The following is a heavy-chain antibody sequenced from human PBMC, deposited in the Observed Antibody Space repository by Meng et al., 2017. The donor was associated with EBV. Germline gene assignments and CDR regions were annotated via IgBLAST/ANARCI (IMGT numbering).Heavy chain of an antibody. CDR1: GGTFSSYA. D-gene: IGHD6-13*01. V-gene: IGHV1-69*06. Sequence: QGRGVQAGGRVKRPGSSVKVSCKASGGTFSSYAISWVRQAPGQGLEWMGGIIPIFGTANYAQKFQGRVTITADKSTSTAYMELSSLRSEDTAVYYCARAEIAAAGRLDYWGQGTLVTVSS. CDR2: IIPIFGTA. J-gene: IGHJ4*02. CDR3: ARAEIAAAGRLDY.